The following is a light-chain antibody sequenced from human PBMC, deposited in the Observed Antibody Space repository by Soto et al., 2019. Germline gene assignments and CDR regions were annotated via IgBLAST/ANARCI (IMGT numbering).Light chain of an antibody. J-gene: IGKJ3*01. CDR2: DAS. CDR3: QQRSNWPPFT. V-gene: IGKV3-11*01. Sequence: EIVLTQSPATLSLSPGERATLSCRASQSVSSYLAWYQQKPGQAPRLLIYDASNRATGIPPRFSGSGSGTDFTPAISSLEPEDFAVYYGQQRSNWPPFTCGRGTKVDIK. CDR1: QSVSSY.